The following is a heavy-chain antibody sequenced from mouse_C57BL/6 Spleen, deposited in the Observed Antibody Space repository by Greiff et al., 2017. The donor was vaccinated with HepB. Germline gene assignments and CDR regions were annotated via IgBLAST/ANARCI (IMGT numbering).Heavy chain of an antibody. CDR3: ARMAHYAMDY. J-gene: IGHJ4*01. Sequence: QVQLQQSGPELVKPGASVKISCKASGYAFSSYWMNWVKQRPGKGLEWIGRIYPGDGDTNYNGKFKGKATLTADKSSSTAYMQLRSLTSEDSAVYVCARMAHYAMDYWGQGTSVTVSS. CDR1: GYAFSSYW. CDR2: IYPGDGDT. V-gene: IGHV1-82*01.